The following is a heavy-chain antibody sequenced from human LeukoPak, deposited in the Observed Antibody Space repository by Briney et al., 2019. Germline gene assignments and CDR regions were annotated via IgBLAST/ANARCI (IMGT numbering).Heavy chain of an antibody. CDR2: IYYSGST. J-gene: IGHJ5*02. CDR1: GGSISSYY. CDR3: ARDIMIKWVGGWFDP. D-gene: IGHD2-8*01. Sequence: SETLSLTCTVSGGSISSYYWSWIRQPPGKGLEWIGYIYYSGSTNYNPSLKSRVTMSVDTSKNQFSLKLSSVTAADTAVYYCARDIMIKWVGGWFDPWGQGTLVTVSS. V-gene: IGHV4-59*12.